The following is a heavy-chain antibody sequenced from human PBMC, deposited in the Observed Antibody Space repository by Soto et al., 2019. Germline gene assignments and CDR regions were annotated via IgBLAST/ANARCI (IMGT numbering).Heavy chain of an antibody. J-gene: IGHJ3*01. CDR3: ARDRMWEQLPPDSFDV. D-gene: IGHD1-26*01. CDR1: GFTVSSHY. V-gene: IGHV3-53*01. Sequence: GGSLRLSCAPSGFTVSSHYMSWVRQAPGKGLEWVSVINSGGSTYYADSVKGRFTISRDHSRNTLYLQMNSLRVEDTAVYYCARDRMWEQLPPDSFDVWGPGTTVTVSS. CDR2: INSGGST.